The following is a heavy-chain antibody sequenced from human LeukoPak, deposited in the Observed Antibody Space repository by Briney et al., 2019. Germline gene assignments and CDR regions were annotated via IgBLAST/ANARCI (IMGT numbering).Heavy chain of an antibody. D-gene: IGHD3-22*01. Sequence: SETLSLTCTVSGGSISSSSYYWGWIRQPPGKGLEWIGSIYHSGSTYYNPSLKSRVTISVDTSKNQFSLKLSSVTAADTAVYYCARDGYYDSSGYYYNDAFDIWGQGTMVTVSS. CDR1: GGSISSSSYY. CDR2: IYHSGST. CDR3: ARDGYYDSSGYYYNDAFDI. J-gene: IGHJ3*02. V-gene: IGHV4-39*07.